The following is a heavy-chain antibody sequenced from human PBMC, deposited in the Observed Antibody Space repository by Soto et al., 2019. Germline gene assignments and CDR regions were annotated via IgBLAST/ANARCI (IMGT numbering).Heavy chain of an antibody. V-gene: IGHV4-34*01. J-gene: IGHJ4*02. CDR2: INHSGST. CDR3: ARDHPYYDYVWWSYRSYYFDY. Sequence: SETLSLTCAVYGGSFSGYYWSWIRQPPGKGLEWIGEINHSGSTNYNPSLKSRVTISVDTSKNQFSLKLSSVTAADTAVYYCARDHPYYDYVWWSYRSYYFDYWGQGTLVTVSS. D-gene: IGHD3-16*02. CDR1: GGSFSGYY.